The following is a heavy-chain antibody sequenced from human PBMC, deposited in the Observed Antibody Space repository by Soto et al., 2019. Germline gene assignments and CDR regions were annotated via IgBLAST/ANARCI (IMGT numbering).Heavy chain of an antibody. V-gene: IGHV4-34*01. CDR2: INDSGST. CDR3: AMRPWAFDI. J-gene: IGHJ3*02. Sequence: QVQLQQWGAGLLKPSETLSLTCAVYGGSFSGHYWTWIRQAPGKGLEWIGEINDSGSTNYNPSLKSRVTISLVMSKKQFSLKLSSVTAADTAGYYCAMRPWAFDIWGQGTMVTVSS. CDR1: GGSFSGHY.